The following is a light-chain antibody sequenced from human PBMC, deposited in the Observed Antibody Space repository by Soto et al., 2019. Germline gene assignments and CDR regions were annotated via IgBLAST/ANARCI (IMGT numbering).Light chain of an antibody. CDR3: QVWDSSTVV. CDR2: RDT. Sequence: SYELTQPLSVSVALGQTARITCGGNNIGSKNVHWYQLNPGQAPVLVIYRDTNRPSGIPERFSGSNSGNTATLAISRAQVGDDADYYCQVWDSSTVVFGGGTQLTVL. V-gene: IGLV3-9*01. CDR1: NIGSKN. J-gene: IGLJ3*02.